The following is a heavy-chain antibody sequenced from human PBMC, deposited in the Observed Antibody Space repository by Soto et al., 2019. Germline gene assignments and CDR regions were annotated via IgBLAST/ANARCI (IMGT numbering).Heavy chain of an antibody. CDR1: GGSISTGGYY. CDR2: IYYSGST. D-gene: IGHD4-17*01. J-gene: IGHJ4*02. CDR3: ARGLSVTLFDN. V-gene: IGHV4-31*03. Sequence: QVQLQESGPGLVKPSQTLSLPCTVSGGSISTGGYYWTWIRQHPGKGLEWIGYIYYSGSTYYNPSLWSRVTISVDTSKNQYSLKLSSVTAADTAVYYCARGLSVTLFDNWGQGTLVTVSS.